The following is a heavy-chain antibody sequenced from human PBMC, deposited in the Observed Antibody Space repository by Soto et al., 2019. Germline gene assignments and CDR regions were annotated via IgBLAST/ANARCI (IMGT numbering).Heavy chain of an antibody. CDR2: ISGSGGST. J-gene: IGHJ4*02. CDR3: AKEERAYASGSYYN. Sequence: WGSLRHSCAASGFTVSSYAMSWVRQAPGKGLEWVSAISGSGGSTHYADSVKARFTISRDNSKNTVYLQMNSLRAEDTAVYYCAKEERAYASGSYYNWGQGTLVTVSS. V-gene: IGHV3-23*01. D-gene: IGHD3-10*01. CDR1: GFTVSSYA.